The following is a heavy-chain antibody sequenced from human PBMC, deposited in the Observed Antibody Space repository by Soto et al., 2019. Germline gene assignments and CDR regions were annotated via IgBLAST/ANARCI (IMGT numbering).Heavy chain of an antibody. V-gene: IGHV4-30-4*01. CDR2: IYHSGST. CDR3: ARERPDGARLDP. CDR1: GGFISSSSYY. J-gene: IGHJ5*02. Sequence: SETLSLTCTVSGGFISSSSYYLGWIRQPPGKGLEWIGYIYHSGSTYYNPSLKSRVTISVDTSKNQFSLKLSSVTAADTAVYYCARERPDGARLDPWGQGTLVTVSS. D-gene: IGHD6-6*01.